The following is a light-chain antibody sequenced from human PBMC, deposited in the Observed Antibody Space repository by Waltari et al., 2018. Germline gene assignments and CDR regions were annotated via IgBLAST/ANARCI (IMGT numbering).Light chain of an antibody. V-gene: IGLV2-8*01. CDR1: SSDVGAYNY. J-gene: IGLJ2*01. Sequence: QSALTQPPSASGSPGQSATISCTGTSSDVGAYNYVSWYQQHPGKAPKLMNYEVTKRPPGVPDRFSGSKSGNTASRTVSGLQAEDEADYYCSSYAGSNKGVFGGGTHLTVL. CDR3: SSYAGSNKGV. CDR2: EVT.